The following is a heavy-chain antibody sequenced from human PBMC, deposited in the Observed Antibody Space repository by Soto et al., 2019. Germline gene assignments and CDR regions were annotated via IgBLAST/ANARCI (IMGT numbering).Heavy chain of an antibody. D-gene: IGHD2-2*01. Sequence: TLSLTCTVSGGSISGDSYWSWIRQTPGKGLEWIGYIYHTGNTYYNPSLRSRVSISVDKSKSQFSLKLISVTAADTAVYFCARDEYQLLSSVSWFDSWGQGTLVTVSS. CDR2: IYHTGNT. CDR3: ARDEYQLLSSVSWFDS. CDR1: GGSISGDSY. V-gene: IGHV4-30-4*01. J-gene: IGHJ5*01.